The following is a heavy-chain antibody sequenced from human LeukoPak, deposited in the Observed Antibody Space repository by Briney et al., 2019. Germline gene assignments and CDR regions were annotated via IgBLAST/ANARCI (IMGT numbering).Heavy chain of an antibody. CDR3: ARARGRAAAGPFDY. J-gene: IGHJ4*02. D-gene: IGHD6-13*01. CDR2: IYYSGST. Sequence: SETLSLTCTVYGGSISSYYWSWLRQPPGKGLEWIGYIYYSGSTNYNPSLKSRVAILVDTSKNQFSLKLSSVTAADTAVYYCARARGRAAAGPFDYWGQGTLVTVS. CDR1: GGSISSYY. V-gene: IGHV4-59*01.